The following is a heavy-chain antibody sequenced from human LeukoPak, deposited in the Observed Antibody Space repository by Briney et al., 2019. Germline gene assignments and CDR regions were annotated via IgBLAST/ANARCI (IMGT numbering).Heavy chain of an antibody. CDR1: GFTFSSYW. J-gene: IGHJ4*02. CDR2: IKQDGSEK. Sequence: PGGSLRLSCAASGFTFSSYWMSWVRQAPGKGLEWVANIKQDGSEKYYVDSMKGRFTISRGNPKNSLYLQMNSLRAEDTAVYYCARKDHDYGYGYWGQGTLVTVSS. V-gene: IGHV3-7*01. CDR3: ARKDHDYGYGY. D-gene: IGHD4-17*01.